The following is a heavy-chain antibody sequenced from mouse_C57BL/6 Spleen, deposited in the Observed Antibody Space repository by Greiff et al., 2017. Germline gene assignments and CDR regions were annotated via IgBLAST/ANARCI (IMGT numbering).Heavy chain of an antibody. CDR1: GYTFTSYW. CDR2: IYPGSGST. D-gene: IGHD1-1*01. Sequence: VQLQQPGAELVKPGASVKMSCKASGYTFTSYWITWVKQRPGQGLEWIGDIYPGSGSTNYNEKFKSKATLTVDTSSSTAYMQLSSLTSEDSAVYYCARWGDYYYGSYWYFDVWGTGTTVTVSS. CDR3: ARWGDYYYGSYWYFDV. J-gene: IGHJ1*03. V-gene: IGHV1-55*01.